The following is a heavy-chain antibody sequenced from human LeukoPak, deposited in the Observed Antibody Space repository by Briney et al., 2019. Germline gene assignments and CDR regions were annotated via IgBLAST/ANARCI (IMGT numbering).Heavy chain of an antibody. CDR1: GGSISSYY. J-gene: IGHJ4*02. CDR3: ARRSTSGWNCFDY. CDR2: IYYSGST. Sequence: SETLSLTCTVSGGSISSYYWSWIRQPPGKGLEWIGYIYYSGSTNYHPSLESRVTLSVDTSKNQFSLKLSSVTAADTAVYYCARRSTSGWNCFDYWGQGTLVAVSS. D-gene: IGHD6-19*01. V-gene: IGHV4-59*08.